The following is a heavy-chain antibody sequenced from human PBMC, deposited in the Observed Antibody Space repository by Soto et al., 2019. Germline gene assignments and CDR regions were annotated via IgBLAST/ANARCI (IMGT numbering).Heavy chain of an antibody. CDR1: GYTFTSYY. Sequence: ASVKVSCKASGYTFTSYYMHWVRQAPGQGLEWMGIINPSGGSTSYAQKFQGRVTMTRDTSTSTVYMELSSLRSEDTAVYYCARGLDYYGSGTLSWFDPWGQGTLVTVS. CDR2: INPSGGST. J-gene: IGHJ5*02. CDR3: ARGLDYYGSGTLSWFDP. D-gene: IGHD3-10*01. V-gene: IGHV1-46*01.